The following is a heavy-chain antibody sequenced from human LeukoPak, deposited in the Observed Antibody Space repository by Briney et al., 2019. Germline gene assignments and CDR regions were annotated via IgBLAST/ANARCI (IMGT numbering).Heavy chain of an antibody. D-gene: IGHD1-14*01. J-gene: IGHJ5*02. CDR1: GFTFSSYA. Sequence: GGSLRLSCAASGFTFSSYAMSWVRQAPGKRLEWVSAISGSGGSTYYADSVKGRFTISRDNSKNTLYLQMNSLRAEDTAVYYCAKVPDGREANWFDPWGQGTLVTVSS. CDR3: AKVPDGREANWFDP. V-gene: IGHV3-23*01. CDR2: ISGSGGST.